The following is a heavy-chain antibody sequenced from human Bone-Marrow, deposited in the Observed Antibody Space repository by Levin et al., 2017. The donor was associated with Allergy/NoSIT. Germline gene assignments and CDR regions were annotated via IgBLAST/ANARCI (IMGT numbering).Heavy chain of an antibody. Sequence: GASVKVSCAASGFTFSSFWMTWVRQAPGKGLEWVATIKQDGSEKKYVDSVKGRFTISRDNAKNSLYLQMNSLRAEDTAAYYCARSLSVSYWGQGTLVTVSS. J-gene: IGHJ4*02. D-gene: IGHD3-16*02. CDR3: ARSLSVSY. V-gene: IGHV3-7*01. CDR1: GFTFSSFW. CDR2: IKQDGSEK.